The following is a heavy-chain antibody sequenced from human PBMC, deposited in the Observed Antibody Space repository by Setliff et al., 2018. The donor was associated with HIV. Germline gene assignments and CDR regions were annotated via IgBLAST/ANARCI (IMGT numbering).Heavy chain of an antibody. CDR2: ISYTGIT. V-gene: IGHV4-59*12. D-gene: IGHD6-6*01. J-gene: IGHJ6*02. Sequence: LSLTCTISGGSFGAYRWSWIRQPPGKGLEWIGSISYTGITNYNPSLKSRLTISIDTSKNQFSLKLSSVTAADTAVYYCARERGSSSGYYYYGMDVWGQGTTVTVSS. CDR3: ARERGSSSGYYYYGMDV. CDR1: GGSFGAYR.